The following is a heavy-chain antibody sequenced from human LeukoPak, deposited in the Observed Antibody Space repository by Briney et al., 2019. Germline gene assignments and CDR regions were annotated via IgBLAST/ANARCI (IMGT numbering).Heavy chain of an antibody. V-gene: IGHV3-21*01. CDR1: GLPFSSYS. CDR2: ISSSSSYI. Sequence: PGGSLRLSCAASGLPFSSYSMNWVRQAPGKGREWVSSISSSSSYIYYADSVKGRFTISRDNAKNSLYLQMNSLRAEDTAVYYFARASRGIAAAGYWFDPWGQGTLVTVSS. CDR3: ARASRGIAAAGYWFDP. J-gene: IGHJ5*02. D-gene: IGHD6-13*01.